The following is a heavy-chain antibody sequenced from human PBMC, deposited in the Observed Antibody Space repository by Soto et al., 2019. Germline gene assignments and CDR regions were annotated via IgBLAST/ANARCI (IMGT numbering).Heavy chain of an antibody. CDR3: ARDELEGQGLARTVHSYYGMAV. D-gene: IGHD6-19*01. CDR2: INPYNGDT. CDR1: GYTFTSNT. Sequence: ASVKVSCKASGYTFTSNTIDWVRQAPGQGLEWMGWINPYNGDTNYAQKFQGRVTMTTNTSTSTAHMELRSLRSDDTAVYYCARDELEGQGLARTVHSYYGMAVWGQGTTVTVSS. V-gene: IGHV1-18*01. J-gene: IGHJ6*02.